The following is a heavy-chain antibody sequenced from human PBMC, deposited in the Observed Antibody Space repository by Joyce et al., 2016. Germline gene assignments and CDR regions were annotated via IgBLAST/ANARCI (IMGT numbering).Heavy chain of an antibody. Sequence: EVQLVESGGGLVRPGGSLRLSCAASGFTFSSYSMNGVGQAPGKGLEWVSFISSNRNYIYSADSVKCRFTISRNNAKSSLLLQMDSLRAEDTAVYYCARNSAPRASTYYGLDVWGQGTTVTVSS. CDR2: ISSNRNYI. CDR1: GFTFSSYS. CDR3: ARNSAPRASTYYGLDV. V-gene: IGHV3-21*01. J-gene: IGHJ6*02. D-gene: IGHD5/OR15-5a*01.